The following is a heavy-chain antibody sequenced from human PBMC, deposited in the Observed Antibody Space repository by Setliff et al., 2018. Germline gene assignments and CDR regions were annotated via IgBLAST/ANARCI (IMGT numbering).Heavy chain of an antibody. D-gene: IGHD5-18*01. Sequence: VKVSCKASGATFSSHGISWVRQAPGQGLEWMGGTIPMFGSTNYAQKFQDRVTIITDESTSTAYMELSSLRIEDTAVYYCAREGVDTRSSTDYRYYMDVWGKGTTVTVSS. CDR1: GATFSSHG. CDR2: TIPMFGST. J-gene: IGHJ6*03. V-gene: IGHV1-69*05. CDR3: AREGVDTRSSTDYRYYMDV.